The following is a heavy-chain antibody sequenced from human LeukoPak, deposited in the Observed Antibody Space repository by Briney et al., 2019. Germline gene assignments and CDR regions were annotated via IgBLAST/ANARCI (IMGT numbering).Heavy chain of an antibody. D-gene: IGHD6-19*01. V-gene: IGHV1-24*01. CDR3: ASNGGYSSGWYAIDAFDI. J-gene: IGHJ3*02. Sequence: GASVQVSCKVSGYTLTELSMHWVRQAPGQGLEWMGGFDPEDGETIYAQKFQGRVTMTEDTSTDTAYMELSSLRSEDTAVYYCASNGGYSSGWYAIDAFDIWGQGTMVTVSS. CDR2: FDPEDGET. CDR1: GYTLTELS.